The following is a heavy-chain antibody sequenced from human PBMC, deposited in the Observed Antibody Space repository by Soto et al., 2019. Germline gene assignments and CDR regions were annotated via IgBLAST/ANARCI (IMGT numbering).Heavy chain of an antibody. Sequence: PGGSLRLSCTVSGFTFGDYAMGWVRQAPGKGLEWVGFIRSKTYGGTTEYAASVKGRFTISRDDSKSIAYLQMNSLKSEDTALYYCTRTSNWNGSGYGMDVWGQGTTVTVSS. CDR2: IRSKTYGGTT. CDR1: GFTFGDYA. D-gene: IGHD1-1*01. V-gene: IGHV3-49*04. J-gene: IGHJ6*02. CDR3: TRTSNWNGSGYGMDV.